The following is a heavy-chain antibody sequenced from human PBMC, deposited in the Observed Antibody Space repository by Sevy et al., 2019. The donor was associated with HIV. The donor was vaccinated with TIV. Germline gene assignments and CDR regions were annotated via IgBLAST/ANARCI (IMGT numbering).Heavy chain of an antibody. CDR2: ISRDGSVI. V-gene: IGHV3-43D*03. CDR1: GFTFDDYA. J-gene: IGHJ4*02. Sequence: GGSLRLSCAASGFTFDDYAMHWVRQVPGKGLEWVSLISRDGSVIYYADSVKGRFSISRDNSKNSLYLQMNSLRPEDTALYYCAKACGMAVVGFFGHWGQGTLVTVSS. D-gene: IGHD6-19*01. CDR3: AKACGMAVVGFFGH.